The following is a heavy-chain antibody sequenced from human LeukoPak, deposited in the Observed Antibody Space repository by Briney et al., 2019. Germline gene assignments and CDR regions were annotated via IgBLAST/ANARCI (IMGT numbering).Heavy chain of an antibody. J-gene: IGHJ4*02. CDR2: IYYSGST. D-gene: IGHD6-19*01. CDR3: VRLRPSGYSSGWYVDY. V-gene: IGHV4-59*08. CDR1: GGSISSYY. Sequence: PSETLSLTCTVSGGSISSYYWSWLRQPPGKGLEWIGYIYYSGSTNYNPSLKSRVTISVDTSKNQFSLKLSSVTAADTAVYYCVRLRPSGYSSGWYVDYWGQGTLVTVSS.